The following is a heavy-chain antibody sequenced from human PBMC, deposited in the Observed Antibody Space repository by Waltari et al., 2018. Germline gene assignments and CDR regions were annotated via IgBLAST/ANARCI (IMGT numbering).Heavy chain of an antibody. CDR1: GGSLPTNRHY. J-gene: IGHJ3*01. CDR2: ISYNGAT. V-gene: IGHV4-39*01. Sequence: QLQLQESGPGLVKPSETLSLTCSVSGGSLPTNRHYWGWIRQPPGQGLEWIATISYNGATYTSPSLESRLTMSRDTSKNQLSLTLGSVTAADTSVYFCATYIGASIGTAAFDVWGQGTMVTVSS. CDR3: ATYIGASIGTAAFDV. D-gene: IGHD5-12*01.